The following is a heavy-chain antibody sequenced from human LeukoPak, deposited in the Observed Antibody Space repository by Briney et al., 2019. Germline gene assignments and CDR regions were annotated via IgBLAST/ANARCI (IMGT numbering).Heavy chain of an antibody. CDR3: ARDPGGGYKDDALDI. CDR1: GGSISSGRYY. D-gene: IGHD3-16*01. Sequence: SQTLSLTCTVSGGSISSGRYYWNWIRQPAGKGLEWIGRIYTSGSTNYNPSLKSRITISVDTSKDQFSLKMSSVTAADTAVYYCARDPGGGYKDDALDIWGQGTMVIVSS. CDR2: IYTSGST. J-gene: IGHJ3*02. V-gene: IGHV4-61*02.